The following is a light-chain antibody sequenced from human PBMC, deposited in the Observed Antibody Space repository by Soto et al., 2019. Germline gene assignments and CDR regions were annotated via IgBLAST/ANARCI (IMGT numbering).Light chain of an antibody. V-gene: IGKV3-11*01. Sequence: EIVLTQSPATPSLSPGERATPSCRASQSVSSYLACYQQKPGQAPRLLIYDASNRATGIPARFSGSGSGTDFTLTISSLEPEDFAVYYCQQRSNWPPITFGQGTRLEIK. J-gene: IGKJ5*01. CDR2: DAS. CDR1: QSVSSY. CDR3: QQRSNWPPIT.